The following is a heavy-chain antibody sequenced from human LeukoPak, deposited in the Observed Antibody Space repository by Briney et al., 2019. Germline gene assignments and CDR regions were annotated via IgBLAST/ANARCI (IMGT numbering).Heavy chain of an antibody. CDR1: GGSISSGGYY. CDR3: ARGGDSYGSGSYPLDY. Sequence: SQTLSLTCTVSGGSISSGGYYWSWIRQHPGKGLEWIGYIYYSGSTYYNPSLKSRVTISVDTSKNQFSLKLSSVTAADTAVYYCARGGDSYGSGSYPLDYWGQGTLVTVSS. J-gene: IGHJ4*02. CDR2: IYYSGST. D-gene: IGHD3-10*01. V-gene: IGHV4-31*03.